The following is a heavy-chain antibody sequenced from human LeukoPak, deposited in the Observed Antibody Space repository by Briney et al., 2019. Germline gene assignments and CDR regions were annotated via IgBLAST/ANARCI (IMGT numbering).Heavy chain of an antibody. V-gene: IGHV1-46*01. CDR1: GGTFSSYA. CDR2: INPSGGST. J-gene: IGHJ3*02. CDR3: ARDLQHAFDI. Sequence: ASVKVSCKASGGTFSSYAISWVRQAPGQGLEWMGIINPSGGSTSYAQKFQGRVTMTRDTSTSTVYMELSSLRSEDTAVYYCARDLQHAFDIWGQGTMVTVSS.